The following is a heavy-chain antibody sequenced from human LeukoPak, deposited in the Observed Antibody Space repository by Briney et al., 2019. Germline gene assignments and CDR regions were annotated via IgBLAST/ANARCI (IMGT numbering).Heavy chain of an antibody. CDR2: VLSRAGGGTI. D-gene: IGHD5-12*01. Sequence: GGSLRLSCEASGFTFRDYYMGWIRRAPGKGRGWVGRVLSRAGGGTIDYAAPVKGRFTISRDDSKNALFLQMNSLRTEDTAVYYCVTGGGYNGLDYWGQGALVTVSS. CDR3: VTGGGYNGLDY. V-gene: IGHV3-15*01. J-gene: IGHJ4*02. CDR1: GFTFRDYY.